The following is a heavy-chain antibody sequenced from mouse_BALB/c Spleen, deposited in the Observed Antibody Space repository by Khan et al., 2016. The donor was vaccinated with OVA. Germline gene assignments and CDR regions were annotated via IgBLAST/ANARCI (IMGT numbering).Heavy chain of an antibody. V-gene: IGHV9-3-1*01. CDR3: ARPPYFSYVLVY. J-gene: IGHJ4*01. CDR1: GYTFTNDG. CDR2: INTYTGEP. Sequence: QIQLVQSGPELKKPGETVKISCKASGYTFTNDGMNWVKQAPGKGLKWMGWINTYTGEPTYADDFKGRFAFSLETSASTAYLQINNPKNEDTATYFCARPPYFSYVLVYWGQGTSVTVSS. D-gene: IGHD2-10*01.